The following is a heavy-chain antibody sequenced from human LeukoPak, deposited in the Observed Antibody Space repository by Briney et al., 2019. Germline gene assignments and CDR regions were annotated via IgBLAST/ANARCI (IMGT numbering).Heavy chain of an antibody. D-gene: IGHD6-13*01. CDR2: IYYSGST. V-gene: IGHV4-59*01. CDR3: ARQDEPLAAGTTTISPYFDY. J-gene: IGHJ4*02. CDR1: GGSISSYY. Sequence: PSETLSLTCTVSGGSISSYYWSWIRQPPGKGLEWIGYIYYSGSTNYNPSLKSRVTISVDTSKNQFSLKLSSVTAADTAVYYCARQDEPLAAGTTTISPYFDYWGQGTLVTVSS.